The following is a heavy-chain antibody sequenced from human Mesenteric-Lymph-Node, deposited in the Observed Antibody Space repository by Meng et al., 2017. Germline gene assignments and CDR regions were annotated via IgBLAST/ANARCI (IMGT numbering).Heavy chain of an antibody. CDR1: GYNFKGYY. D-gene: IGHD2-8*01. V-gene: IGHV1-2*06. CDR3: VRGKGLID. CDR2: IAPYTGVP. Sequence: QVQLVQSGAEENKPGASVKVSCQASGYNFKGYYTHWVRQAPGQGLEWMGRIAPYTGVPNYAQKFRGRVTMTRDTSISTAYMELSRLTSDDTAVYYCVRGKGLIDWGQGTLVTVSS. J-gene: IGHJ4*02.